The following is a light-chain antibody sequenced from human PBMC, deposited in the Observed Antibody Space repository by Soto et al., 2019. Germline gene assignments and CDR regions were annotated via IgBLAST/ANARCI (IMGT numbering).Light chain of an antibody. J-gene: IGLJ2*01. CDR2: DVS. CDR3: ASYSSSETPVV. V-gene: IGLV2-11*01. Sequence: QSALTQPRSVSGSPGQSVTISCTGTSSNVGGYNYVSWYQQYPGKAPKLMIYDVSKRPSGISSRFSASKSGTTASLTISGLLPEDEAQYYCASYSSSETPVVFGGGTKLTVL. CDR1: SSNVGGYNY.